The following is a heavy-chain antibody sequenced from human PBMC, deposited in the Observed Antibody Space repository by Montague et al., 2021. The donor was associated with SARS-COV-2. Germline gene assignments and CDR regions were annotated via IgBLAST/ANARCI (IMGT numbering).Heavy chain of an antibody. CDR1: GYSISSGYY. CDR2: IYHSGST. Sequence: SETLSLTCTVSGYSISSGYYWGWIRQPPGKGLEWIGGIYHSGSTYYNPSLKSRVTISVDTSKNQFSLKLSSVTAADTAVYYCARRSYDILTGYSIPNWFDPWGQGTLVTVSS. J-gene: IGHJ5*02. D-gene: IGHD3-9*01. CDR3: ARRSYDILTGYSIPNWFDP. V-gene: IGHV4-38-2*02.